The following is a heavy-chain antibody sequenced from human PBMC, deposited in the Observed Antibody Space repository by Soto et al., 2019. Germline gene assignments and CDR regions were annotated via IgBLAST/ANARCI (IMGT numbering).Heavy chain of an antibody. V-gene: IGHV2-5*04. CDR2: IYWSGDE. J-gene: IGHJ3*01. Sequence: AGPTLVNPTQPLTLSCSCSGFSLTTRGVGVGWVRQPPGKALEWVAHIYWSGDEHYSQSLKNRLTLTHDASKTQGVLTMTNMESVDPGGYSCMRGLAVFRVFAFDVWGQGPVVTVSS. CDR3: MRGLAVFRVFAFDV. D-gene: IGHD3-10*01. CDR1: GFSLTTRGVG.